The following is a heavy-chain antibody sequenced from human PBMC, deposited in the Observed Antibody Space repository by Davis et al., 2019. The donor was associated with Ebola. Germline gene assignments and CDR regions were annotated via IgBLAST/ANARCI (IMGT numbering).Heavy chain of an antibody. D-gene: IGHD3-22*01. CDR1: GYTFTSYI. Sequence: ASVRVSCKASGYTFTSYIIHWVRQAPGQRPEWLGWINVGNGTTKSVQKFQGRVTITRDTSASTAYMELSSLTSADTAVYFCARGDRIGYSYDSNSFTYWGQGTLVTVSA. CDR2: INVGNGTT. CDR3: ARGDRIGYSYDSNSFTY. J-gene: IGHJ4*01. V-gene: IGHV1-3*01.